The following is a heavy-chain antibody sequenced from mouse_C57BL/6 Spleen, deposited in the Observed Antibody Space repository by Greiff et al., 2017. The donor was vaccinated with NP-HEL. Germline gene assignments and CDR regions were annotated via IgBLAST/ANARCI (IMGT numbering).Heavy chain of an antibody. CDR3: AIITTVVPYYFGY. D-gene: IGHD1-1*01. CDR2: IHPNSGST. Sequence: QVQLKQPGAELVKPGASVKLSCKASGYTFTSYWMHWVKQRPGQGLEWIGMIHPNSGSTNYNEKFKSKATLTVDKSSSTAYMQLSSLTSEDSAVYYCAIITTVVPYYFGYWGQGTTLTVST. CDR1: GYTFTSYW. J-gene: IGHJ2*01. V-gene: IGHV1-64*01.